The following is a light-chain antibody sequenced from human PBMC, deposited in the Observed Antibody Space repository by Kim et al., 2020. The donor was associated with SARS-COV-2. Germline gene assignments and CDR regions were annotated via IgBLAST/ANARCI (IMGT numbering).Light chain of an antibody. CDR3: QSYDSSLRGRV. CDR2: DNN. Sequence: QSVLTQPPSVSGAPGQRVTISCTGSSSNIGAGYDVHWYQQLPGTAPKVLIYDNNNRPSGVPDRFSGSKSDTSASLAITGLQAEDEADYYCQSYDSSLRGRVFGGGTQLTVL. V-gene: IGLV1-40*01. J-gene: IGLJ3*02. CDR1: SSNIGAGYD.